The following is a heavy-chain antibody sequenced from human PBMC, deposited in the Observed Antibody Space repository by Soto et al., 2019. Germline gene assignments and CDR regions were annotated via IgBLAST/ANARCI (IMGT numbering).Heavy chain of an antibody. CDR1: GFTFSNYA. D-gene: IGHD1-26*01. Sequence: EVQLLESGGGLVQPGGSLRLSCAASGFTFSNYAMSWVRQAPGKGLEWVSAISSSGGSTYYADSVKGRFTISRDNSKNTLYLQMNSLSADDTAVYYSTNFYASASAHPYTLPPSRQGTLVTLS. CDR2: ISSSGGST. CDR3: TNFYASASAHPYTLPP. V-gene: IGHV3-23*01. J-gene: IGHJ5*02.